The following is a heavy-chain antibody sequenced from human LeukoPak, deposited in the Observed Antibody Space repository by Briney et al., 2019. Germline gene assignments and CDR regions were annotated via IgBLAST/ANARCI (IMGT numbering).Heavy chain of an antibody. D-gene: IGHD3-10*01. CDR3: AILTTVRDPQYSY. Sequence: ASVKVSCTASGYTFTSYYMHWVRQAPGQGLEWMGIINPSGGSTSYAQKFQGRVTMTRDTSTSTVCMELSSLRSEDTAVYYCAILTTVRDPQYSYWGQGTLVTVSS. J-gene: IGHJ4*02. CDR2: INPSGGST. V-gene: IGHV1-46*01. CDR1: GYTFTSYY.